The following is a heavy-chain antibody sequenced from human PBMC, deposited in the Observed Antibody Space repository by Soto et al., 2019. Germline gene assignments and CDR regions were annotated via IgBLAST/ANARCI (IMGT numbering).Heavy chain of an antibody. V-gene: IGHV4-4*07. J-gene: IGHJ3*02. CDR3: ARYSSTSYLAFDI. CDR2: VYTSGST. Sequence: QVQLQESGPGLVKPSETLSLTCTVSGGSISSYYWSWIRQPAGKGLEWVRRVYTSGSTSYNPSLKSGVTMSVDTSKNQFSLKLSSVTAADTAVYYCARYSSTSYLAFDIWGQGTMVTVSS. D-gene: IGHD6-13*01. CDR1: GGSISSYY.